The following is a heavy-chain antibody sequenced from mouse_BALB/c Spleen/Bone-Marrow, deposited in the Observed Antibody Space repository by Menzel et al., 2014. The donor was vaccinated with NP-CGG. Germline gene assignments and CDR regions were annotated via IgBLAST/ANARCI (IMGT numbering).Heavy chain of an antibody. J-gene: IGHJ4*01. V-gene: IGHV1-9*01. CDR2: ILPGSTST. D-gene: IGHD2-3*01. CDR3: ARDGYSSLAMDY. CDR1: GYTFSSYW. Sequence: VQVVESGGELMKPGASVKISCKATGYTFSSYWIEWVKQRPGHGLEWIGEILPGSTSTNYNEKFKDKATFTADTSSNTAYMQLSSLTSEDSAVYYCARDGYSSLAMDYWGQGTSVTVSS.